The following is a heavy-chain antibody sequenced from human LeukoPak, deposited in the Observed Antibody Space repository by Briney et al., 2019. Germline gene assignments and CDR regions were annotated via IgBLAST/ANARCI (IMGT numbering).Heavy chain of an antibody. CDR1: GYTFTGYY. D-gene: IGHD1-7*01. CDR2: IYPNSGAT. V-gene: IGHV1-2*02. J-gene: IGHJ4*02. Sequence: GASVKVSCKASGYTFTGYYMHWVRQAPGQGLEWMGYIYPNSGATKYAQKFQGRVTMTRDTSISTAYMELSGLGSDDTAVYYCARDRITGTTSIPDYWGQGTLVTVSS. CDR3: ARDRITGTTSIPDY.